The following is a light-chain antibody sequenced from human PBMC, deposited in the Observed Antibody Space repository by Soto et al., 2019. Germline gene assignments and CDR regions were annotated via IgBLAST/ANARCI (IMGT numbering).Light chain of an antibody. CDR2: DVS. Sequence: QSVLTQPASVSGSPGQSITISCTGTSSDVGGYEYVSWYQQHPGKAPKLMIYDVSNRPSGVSNRFSGFKSGNTASLTISGLQAEDEAEYYCTSYTSSSTWVFGGVTKLTVL. CDR1: SSDVGGYEY. CDR3: TSYTSSSTWV. J-gene: IGLJ3*02. V-gene: IGLV2-14*03.